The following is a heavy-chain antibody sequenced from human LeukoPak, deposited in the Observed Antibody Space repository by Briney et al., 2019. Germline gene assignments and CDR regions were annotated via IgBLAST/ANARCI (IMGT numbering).Heavy chain of an antibody. D-gene: IGHD1-1*01. CDR2: INAGNGKT. CDR3: ASAEREGVAELDY. CDR1: GYTFTSYA. Sequence: ASVKVSCKASGYTFTSYAMHWARQAPGQRLEWMGWINAGNGKTKYSQEFQGRVTITRDTSASTVYMELSSMRSEDTAVYYCASAEREGVAELDYWGQGTLVTVSS. V-gene: IGHV1-3*03. J-gene: IGHJ4*02.